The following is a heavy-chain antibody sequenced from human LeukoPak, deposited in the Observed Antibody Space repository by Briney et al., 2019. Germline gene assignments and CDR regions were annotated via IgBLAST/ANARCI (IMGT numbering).Heavy chain of an antibody. CDR2: ISYDGSNR. V-gene: IGHV3-30-3*01. CDR1: GFTFSNYA. Sequence: PGGSLRLSCAASGFTFSNYAMHWVRQAPGKGLEWVTIISYDGSNRYYTDSVRGRFTISRDTSSKTLHLQMNSLRAEDTALYYCARGRPEGGMAIPQLDYWGQGTLVTVSS. J-gene: IGHJ4*02. D-gene: IGHD3-16*01. CDR3: ARGRPEGGMAIPQLDY.